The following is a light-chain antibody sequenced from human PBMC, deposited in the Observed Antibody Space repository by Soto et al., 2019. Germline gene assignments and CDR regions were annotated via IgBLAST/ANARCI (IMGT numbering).Light chain of an antibody. Sequence: EIVLPQSPGSLSLSPGERGTLSCRASQSVGYNMAWYQQKPGQPPKLLIFGASNRATDIPARFSGGGSGTDFTLTISRLEPDDFALYYCQHYGASPITFGQGTRLEI. J-gene: IGKJ5*01. CDR3: QHYGASPIT. V-gene: IGKV3-20*01. CDR1: QSVGYN. CDR2: GAS.